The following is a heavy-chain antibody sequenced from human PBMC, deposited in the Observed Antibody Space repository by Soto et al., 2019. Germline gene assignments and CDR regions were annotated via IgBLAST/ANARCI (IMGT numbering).Heavy chain of an antibody. Sequence: GGSLRLSCAASGFTFGSYTMSWVRQAPGKGLEWVSAMCVSGESTYYADSVKGRFTISRDNSKNTLYLQMNSLRAEDTAVYYCAETAVGILRYFDWPRPPDYWGQGTLVTVSS. J-gene: IGHJ4*02. D-gene: IGHD3-9*01. CDR3: AETAVGILRYFDWPRPPDY. V-gene: IGHV3-23*01. CDR2: MCVSGEST. CDR1: GFTFGSYT.